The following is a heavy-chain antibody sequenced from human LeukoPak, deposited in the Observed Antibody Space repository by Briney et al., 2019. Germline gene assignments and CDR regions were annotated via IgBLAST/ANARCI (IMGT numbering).Heavy chain of an antibody. CDR2: IYYSGST. J-gene: IGHJ4*02. CDR1: GGSISSGGYY. D-gene: IGHD6-6*01. V-gene: IGHV4-31*03. CDR3: ARDVRYSSSSQFDY. Sequence: PSETLSLTCTVSGGSISSGGYYWSWIRQHPGKGLEWIGYIYYSGSTYYNPSLKSRVTISVDTSKNQFSLRLSSVTAADTAVYYCARDVRYSSSSQFDYRGQGTLVTVSS.